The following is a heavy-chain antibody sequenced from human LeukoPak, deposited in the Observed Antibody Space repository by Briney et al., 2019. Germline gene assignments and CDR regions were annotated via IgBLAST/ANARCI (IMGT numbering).Heavy chain of an antibody. J-gene: IGHJ4*02. CDR3: ARGLYCSSTSCYHYFDY. CDR2: INVYNGNT. V-gene: IGHV1-18*01. CDR1: GYTFKRYG. Sequence: GASVKVSCKASGYTFKRYGISWVRQAPGQGLEWMGWINVYNGNTNYAQKFQGRVTMTRDTSTSTVYMELSSLRSEDTAVYYCARGLYCSSTSCYHYFDYWGQGTLVTVSS. D-gene: IGHD2-2*01.